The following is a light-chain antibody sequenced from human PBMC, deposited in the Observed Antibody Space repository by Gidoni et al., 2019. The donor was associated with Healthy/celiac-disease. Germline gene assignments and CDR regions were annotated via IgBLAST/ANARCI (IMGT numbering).Light chain of an antibody. CDR2: WAS. Sequence: DIVMSPSPDSLAVSLGESATINCKSSKSVLYSSNNKNYLAWYQQKPGQPPKLLIYWASTRESGVPYRFSGSGSGTDFTLTISSLQAEDVAVYYCQQYYSTPLTFGGGTKVEIK. J-gene: IGKJ4*01. CDR1: KSVLYSSNNKNY. V-gene: IGKV4-1*01. CDR3: QQYYSTPLT.